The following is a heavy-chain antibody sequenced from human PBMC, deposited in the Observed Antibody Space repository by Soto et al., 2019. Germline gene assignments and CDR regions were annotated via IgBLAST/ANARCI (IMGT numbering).Heavy chain of an antibody. V-gene: IGHV3-33*01. CDR1: GFTFSSYG. D-gene: IGHD2-15*01. Sequence: QVQLVESGGGVVQPGRSLRLSCAASGFTFSSYGMHWVRQAPGKGLEWVADMWYDGSNKYYADSVKGRFTISRDNSKNTQYLQMNSLRAEDTAVYYCVRDHKRGCSGGSCPPGYCGQGTLISVTS. CDR3: VRDHKRGCSGGSCPPGY. CDR2: MWYDGSNK. J-gene: IGHJ4*02.